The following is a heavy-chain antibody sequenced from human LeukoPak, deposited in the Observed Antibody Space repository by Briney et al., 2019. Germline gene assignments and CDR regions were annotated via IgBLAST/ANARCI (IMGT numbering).Heavy chain of an antibody. J-gene: IGHJ5*02. CDR1: GGTFSSYA. V-gene: IGHV1-69*01. CDR2: IIPIFGTA. D-gene: IGHD1-26*01. Sequence: SVKVSCKASGGTFSSYAISWVRQAPGQGLEWMGGIIPIFGTANYAQKFQGRVTITADESTSTAYMELSSLRSEDTAVYYCARDGYIGSYEDWFDPRGQGSLVTVSS. CDR3: ARDGYIGSYEDWFDP.